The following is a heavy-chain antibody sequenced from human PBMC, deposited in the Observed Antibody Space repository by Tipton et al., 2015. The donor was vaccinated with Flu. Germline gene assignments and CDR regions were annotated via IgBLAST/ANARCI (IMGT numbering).Heavy chain of an antibody. V-gene: IGHV1-69*01. CDR3: ARVTGTNYENWYFDL. CDR2: IIPIFATP. J-gene: IGHJ2*01. Sequence: QVQLVQSGAEVKKPGSSVKVSCKASGGPFSSYAINWVRQAPGQGLQWMGGIIPIFATPIYAQRFQGRVTITADESTSTAYMQLSSLRSDDTAVYYCARVTGTNYENWYFDLWGRGTLVTVSS. CDR1: GGPFSSYA. D-gene: IGHD4/OR15-4a*01.